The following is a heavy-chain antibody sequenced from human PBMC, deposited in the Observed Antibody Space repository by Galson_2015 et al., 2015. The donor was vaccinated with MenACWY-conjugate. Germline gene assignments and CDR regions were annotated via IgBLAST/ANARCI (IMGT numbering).Heavy chain of an antibody. J-gene: IGHJ5*02. V-gene: IGHV3-48*04. CDR1: GFDFSKYR. D-gene: IGHD3-9*01. CDR3: ARGIYYDTLTGRDP. CDR2: ISSSSTTI. Sequence: SLRLSCAASGFDFSKYRMNWVRQAPGKGLEWLSYISSSSTTIYEVDSVKGRFTISRDNAKNSLYLQMDSLRADDTAVYYCARGIYYDTLTGRDPWGQGTLVTVSS.